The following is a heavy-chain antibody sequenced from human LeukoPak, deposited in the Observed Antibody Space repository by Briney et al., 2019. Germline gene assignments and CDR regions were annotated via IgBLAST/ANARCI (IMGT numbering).Heavy chain of an antibody. CDR2: IRYDGNDK. J-gene: IGHJ5*02. CDR1: GFTFSYYG. CDR3: AKDLMRDRWFGES. D-gene: IGHD3-10*01. Sequence: GGSLRLSCAASGFTFSYYGFHWVRQAPGKGLEWVAFIRYDGNDKFYAESVKGRFTISRDTSRNTLYLQMNTLRLEDTAVYYCAKDLMRDRWFGESWGQGTLVTVSS. V-gene: IGHV3-30*02.